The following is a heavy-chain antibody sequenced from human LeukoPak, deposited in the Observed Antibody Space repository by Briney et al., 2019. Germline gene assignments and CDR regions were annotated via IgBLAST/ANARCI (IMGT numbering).Heavy chain of an antibody. D-gene: IGHD3-9*01. Sequence: SETLSLTCTVSDNSFSDYYWSWIRQPAGKGLEWIGRIYISGTTNYNPALKSRVTMSVDTSRNQFSLNLSSVTAADTAVYYCARGILFDYWGQGTLVTVSS. CDR2: IYISGTT. J-gene: IGHJ4*02. CDR3: ARGILFDY. CDR1: DNSFSDYY. V-gene: IGHV4-4*07.